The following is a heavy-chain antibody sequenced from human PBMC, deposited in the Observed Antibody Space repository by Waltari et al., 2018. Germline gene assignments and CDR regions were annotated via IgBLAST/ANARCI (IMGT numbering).Heavy chain of an antibody. CDR3: ARAAYYDSSGYDAFDI. Sequence: EVQLVESGGGLVQPGGSLRLSCAASGFTFSSYDMHWVRQATGKGLEWVSAIGTAGDTYYPGSVEGRFTISRENAKNSLYLQMNSLRAGDTAVYYCARAAYYDSSGYDAFDIWGQGTMVTVSS. D-gene: IGHD3-22*01. J-gene: IGHJ3*02. V-gene: IGHV3-13*01. CDR2: IGTAGDT. CDR1: GFTFSSYD.